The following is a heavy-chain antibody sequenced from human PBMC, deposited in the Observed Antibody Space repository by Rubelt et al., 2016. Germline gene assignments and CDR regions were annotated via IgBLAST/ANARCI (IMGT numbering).Heavy chain of an antibody. CDR1: GDSITTSNFY. D-gene: IGHD6-13*01. CDR3: ARHESAGSSWPFDD. J-gene: IGHJ4*02. V-gene: IGHV4-39*07. Sequence: QLQLQESGPGLVKPSETLSLSCTVSGDSITTSNFYWGWIRQPPGKGLEWIGSFSYSGSTYYNPSLKSRVTISLDTSENQFSRKLSSVTDTDTAGYYCARHESAGSSWPFDDWGQGTQVTVSS. CDR2: FSYSGST.